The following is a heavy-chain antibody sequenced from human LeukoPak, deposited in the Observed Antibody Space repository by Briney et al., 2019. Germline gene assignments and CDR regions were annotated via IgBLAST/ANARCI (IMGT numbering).Heavy chain of an antibody. CDR1: GFSFSSYR. V-gene: IGHV3-48*02. D-gene: IGHD5-12*01. Sequence: GGSLRLSCAASGFSFSSYRMNWGRQAPGKGLEWVSYIDSSSSRIFYADSAKGRFTISRDNAKNSLYLQMNTLRDEDTAVYYCARGLQYSGYDFDYWGQGTLVTVSS. J-gene: IGHJ4*02. CDR3: ARGLQYSGYDFDY. CDR2: IDSSSSRI.